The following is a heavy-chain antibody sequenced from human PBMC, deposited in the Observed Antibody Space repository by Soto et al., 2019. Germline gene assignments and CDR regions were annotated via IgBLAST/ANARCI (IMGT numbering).Heavy chain of an antibody. V-gene: IGHV3-33*01. J-gene: IGHJ6*02. CDR1: GFTFSSYG. CDR3: ARDFGDFWSGPYYYYGMDV. Sequence: QVQLVESGGGVVQPGRSLRLSCAASGFTFSSYGMHWVRQAPGKGLEWVAVIWYDGSNKYYADSVKGRFTISRDNSKNTLYLQMNSLRAEDTAVYYCARDFGDFWSGPYYYYGMDVWGQGTTVAVSS. CDR2: IWYDGSNK. D-gene: IGHD3-3*01.